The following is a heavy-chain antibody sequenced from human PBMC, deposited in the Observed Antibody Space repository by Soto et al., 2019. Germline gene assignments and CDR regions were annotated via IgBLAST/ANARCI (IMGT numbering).Heavy chain of an antibody. CDR3: ARVEGGIAIFGVVIPPFDY. J-gene: IGHJ4*02. CDR1: GFTFSDYY. V-gene: IGHV3-11*01. Sequence: QVPLVESGGGLVKPGGSLRLSCAASGFTFSDYYMSWIRQAPGKGLEWVSYISSSGSTIYYADSVKGRFTISRDNAKHSLDLQMNSLRAEDTAVYYCARVEGGIAIFGVVIPPFDYWGQGTLVTVSS. CDR2: ISSSGSTI. D-gene: IGHD3-3*01.